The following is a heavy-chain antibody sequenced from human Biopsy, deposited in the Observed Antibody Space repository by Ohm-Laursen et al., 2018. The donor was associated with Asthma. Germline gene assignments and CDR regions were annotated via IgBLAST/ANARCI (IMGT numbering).Heavy chain of an antibody. CDR2: IMTVFGTK. D-gene: IGHD6-19*01. CDR1: GGTFSNFA. Sequence: GSSVKVSCKAPGGTFSNFAISRVRQAPGQGLEWLGGIMTVFGTKNYAQKFQGRVTITADESTSTAYMEVTSLRSEDTAIYYCARCQVGYSSGWSLLLKKIYYSGMDVWGQGTAVTVSS. V-gene: IGHV1-69*01. CDR3: ARCQVGYSSGWSLLLKKIYYSGMDV. J-gene: IGHJ6*02.